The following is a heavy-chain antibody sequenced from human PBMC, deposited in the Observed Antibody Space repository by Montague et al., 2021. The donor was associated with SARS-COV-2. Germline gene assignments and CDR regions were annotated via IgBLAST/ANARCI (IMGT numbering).Heavy chain of an antibody. CDR2: MYHSGST. V-gene: IGHV4-4*02. D-gene: IGHD5-18*01. CDR3: ARVRFVDKASDSDC. J-gene: IGHJ4*02. CDR1: GDSISSNNW. Sequence: SETLSLTCAVSGDSISSNNWCWTWVRQPPGKGLEWIGEMYHSGSTNYNPSLKSRVAISIDKSMNQFSLKLNSVTAADTAVYYCARVRFVDKASDSDCWGQGTLVTVSS.